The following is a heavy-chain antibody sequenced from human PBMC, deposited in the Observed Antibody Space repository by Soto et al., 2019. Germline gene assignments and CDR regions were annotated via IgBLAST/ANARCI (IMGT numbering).Heavy chain of an antibody. CDR1: GFSFNGYD. CDR3: ARGGDRFDGMDV. D-gene: IGHD3-16*01. V-gene: IGHV3-13*01. J-gene: IGHJ6*02. Sequence: GGSLRLSCAASGFSFNGYDMHWVRQAPGKNLEWVAAISTAGDTYYLGSVKGRFTISREDAKNSLSLQMNSLRVGDTAVYYCARGGDRFDGMDVWGQGTTVTVSS. CDR2: ISTAGDT.